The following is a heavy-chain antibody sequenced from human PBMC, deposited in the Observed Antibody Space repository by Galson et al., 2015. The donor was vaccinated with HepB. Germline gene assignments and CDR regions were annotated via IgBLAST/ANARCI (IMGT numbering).Heavy chain of an antibody. CDR2: ISGSGGST. CDR1: GFTFSSYA. J-gene: IGHJ5*02. D-gene: IGHD6-13*01. V-gene: IGHV3-23*01. Sequence: ASGFTFSSYAMSWVRQAPGKGLEWVSAISGSGGSTYYADSVKGRFTISRDNSKNTLYLQMNSLRAEDTAVYYCAGIAAAGTCFDPWGQGTLVTVSS. CDR3: AGIAAAGTCFDP.